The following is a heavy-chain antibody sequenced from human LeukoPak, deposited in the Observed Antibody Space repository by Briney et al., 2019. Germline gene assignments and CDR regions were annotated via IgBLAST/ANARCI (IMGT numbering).Heavy chain of an antibody. J-gene: IGHJ4*02. CDR2: ISNSGGTK. CDR1: GFPLSYSL. Sequence: GGALRHSCGGCGFPLSYSLVPWIRGARGWGGVWISYISNSGGTKYYADSVKGRFTISRDTAKNSMYQQMNSLRAEDTAVYYCARDGRGNYHLDVGGQGPLVTAS. V-gene: IGHV3-11*01. CDR3: ARDGRGNYHLDV. D-gene: IGHD1-26*01.